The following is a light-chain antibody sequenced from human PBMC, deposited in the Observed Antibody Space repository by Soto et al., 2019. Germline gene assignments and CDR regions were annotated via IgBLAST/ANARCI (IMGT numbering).Light chain of an antibody. Sequence: QSALTQPASVSGSPGQSITIPCTGTSSDVGDYHYVSWYQQHPGKAPKLMIYDVSYRPSGVSNRFAGSKSGDTASLTISGLQAEDEADYYCSSYTPSSTVLFGGGTKVTVL. CDR3: SSYTPSSTVL. CDR1: SSDVGDYHY. CDR2: DVS. J-gene: IGLJ2*01. V-gene: IGLV2-14*03.